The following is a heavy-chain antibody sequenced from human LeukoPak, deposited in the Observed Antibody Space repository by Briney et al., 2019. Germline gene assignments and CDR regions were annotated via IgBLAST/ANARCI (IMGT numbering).Heavy chain of an antibody. CDR2: AYYRSKWYN. CDR3: ASAPVGGSGYYGDAFHI. D-gene: IGHD3-22*01. J-gene: IGHJ3*02. CDR1: GDSVSSNSAA. Sequence: SQTLSLTCAISGDSVSSNSAAWNWIRQSPSRGLEWLGRAYYRSKWYNDYAVSVKSRITINPDTSKNQISLQLNSVTPEDTAVYYCASAPVGGSGYYGDAFHIWGQGTMVTVSS. V-gene: IGHV6-1*01.